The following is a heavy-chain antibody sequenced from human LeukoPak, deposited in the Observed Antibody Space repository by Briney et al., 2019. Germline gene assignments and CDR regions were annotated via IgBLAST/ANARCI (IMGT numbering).Heavy chain of an antibody. CDR3: ARLAVADSTNGMDV. CDR1: GFTFSSYW. V-gene: IGHV3-7*01. CDR2: IKQDGSEK. Sequence: GGSLRLSCAASGFTFSSYWMSWVRQAPGKGLEWVANIKQDGSEKYYVDSVKGRFTISRDNAKNSLYLQMNSLRAEDTAVYYCARLAVADSTNGMDVWGQGTTVTVSS. D-gene: IGHD6-19*01. J-gene: IGHJ6*02.